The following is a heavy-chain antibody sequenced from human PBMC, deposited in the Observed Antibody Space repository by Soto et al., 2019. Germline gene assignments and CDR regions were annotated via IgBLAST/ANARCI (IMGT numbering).Heavy chain of an antibody. J-gene: IGHJ4*02. V-gene: IGHV3-30*18. CDR1: GFTFSSYG. CDR3: AKDTGEEVYDSSGYYSH. Sequence: GGSLRLSCAASGFTFSSYGMHCVRQAPGKGLEWVAVISYYGSNKYYADSVKGRFTISRDNSKNTLYLQMNSLRAEDTAVYYCAKDTGEEVYDSSGYYSHWGQGTLVTVSS. CDR2: ISYYGSNK. D-gene: IGHD3-22*01.